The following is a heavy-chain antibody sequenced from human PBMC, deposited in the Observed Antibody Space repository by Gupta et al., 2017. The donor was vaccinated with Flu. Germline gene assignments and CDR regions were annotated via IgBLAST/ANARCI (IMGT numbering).Heavy chain of an antibody. CDR3: ARHIVVVPAAIDSWCDP. D-gene: IGHD2-2*02. V-gene: IGHV1-69*01. Sequence: TFSTYAISWVRQAPGQGLEWMGGIIPIFGIVNYEQKFQGRVTITADESTSTAYMELSSLRSEDTAVYYWARHIVVVPAAIDSWCDPWGQGTLVTVSS. CDR1: TFSTYA. J-gene: IGHJ5*02. CDR2: IIPIFGIV.